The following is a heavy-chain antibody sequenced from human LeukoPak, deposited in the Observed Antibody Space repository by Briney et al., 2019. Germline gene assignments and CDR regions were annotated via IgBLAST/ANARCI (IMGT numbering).Heavy chain of an antibody. CDR3: ARGLVVVAPTAGMGRGFDH. V-gene: IGHV4-61*02. CDR1: GGSMSSNNYY. Sequence: SETLCLTCTVSGGSMSSNNYYWTWIRQPAGKELELIGRIYTSGSTHYNPSLKSRVTILVDTSKNQFSLRLTSVTAADTAVYYCARGLVVVAPTAGMGRGFDHWGQGTLVTVSS. D-gene: IGHD2-15*01. J-gene: IGHJ5*02. CDR2: IYTSGST.